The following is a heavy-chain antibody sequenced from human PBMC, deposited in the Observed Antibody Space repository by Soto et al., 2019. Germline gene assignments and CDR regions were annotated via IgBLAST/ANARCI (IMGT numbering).Heavy chain of an antibody. CDR2: ISSNGGST. CDR3: VKGPGYSSGWYGYYFDY. J-gene: IGHJ4*02. CDR1: GFTFSSYA. Sequence: HPGGSLRLSCSASGFTFSSYAMHWVRQAPGKGLEYVSAISSNGGSTYYADSVKGRFTISRDNSKNTLYLQMSSLRAEDTAVYYCVKGPGYSSGWYGYYFDYWGQGTLVTVYS. V-gene: IGHV3-64D*06. D-gene: IGHD6-19*01.